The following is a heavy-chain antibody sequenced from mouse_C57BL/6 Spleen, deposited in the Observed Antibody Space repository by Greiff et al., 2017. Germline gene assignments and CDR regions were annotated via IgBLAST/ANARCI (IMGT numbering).Heavy chain of an antibody. Sequence: VQLQQPGAELVKPGASVKLSCKASGYTFTSYWMHWVKQRPGQGLEWIGMIHPNSGSTNYNEKFKSKATLTVDKSSSTAYMQLSSLTSEDSAVYYCAITTVVPYYFDYWGQGTTLTVSS. D-gene: IGHD1-1*01. V-gene: IGHV1-64*01. CDR2: IHPNSGST. CDR3: AITTVVPYYFDY. CDR1: GYTFTSYW. J-gene: IGHJ2*01.